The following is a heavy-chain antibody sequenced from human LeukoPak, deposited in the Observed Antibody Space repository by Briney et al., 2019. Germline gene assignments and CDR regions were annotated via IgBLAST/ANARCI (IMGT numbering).Heavy chain of an antibody. J-gene: IGHJ4*02. CDR3: ARDLLASGDY. V-gene: IGHV3-21*01. CDR1: GFIFSSYD. Sequence: GGSLRLSCAASGFIFSSYDMNWVRQAPGKGLEWVSSISSGGGHIYYADSLKGRFTISRDNAKNSLYLQMNSLRVEDTAVYYCARDLLASGDYWGQGTLVTVSS. CDR2: ISSGGGHI. D-gene: IGHD1-26*01.